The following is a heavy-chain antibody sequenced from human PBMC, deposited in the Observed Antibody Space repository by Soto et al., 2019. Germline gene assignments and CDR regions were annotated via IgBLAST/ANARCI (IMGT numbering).Heavy chain of an antibody. J-gene: IGHJ6*02. D-gene: IGHD4-17*01. Sequence: QVQLVESGGGEVQPGRSLTISCAASGFTFSTYGMHWVRQTPGKGLEWVAAISYDGTNKFYSDSVKGRFTISRDNFKNPLTLQMNSLRADDTAVYSCAKDLQSYGDYDYYCYGMDVWGLGTRVTVSS. V-gene: IGHV3-30*18. CDR1: GFTFSTYG. CDR2: ISYDGTNK. CDR3: AKDLQSYGDYDYYCYGMDV.